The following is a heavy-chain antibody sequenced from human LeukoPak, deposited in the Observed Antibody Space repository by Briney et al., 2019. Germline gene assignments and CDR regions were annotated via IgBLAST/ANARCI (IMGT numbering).Heavy chain of an antibody. V-gene: IGHV4-4*02. Sequence: SETLSLTCAVSGGSIISSDWWSWVRQPPGKGLEWLGEIYHSGSTNYNPSLKSRVTISVDTSKNQFSLKLSSVTAADTAVYYCARAIAAAGILNYWGQGTLVTVSS. J-gene: IGHJ4*02. CDR3: ARAIAAAGILNY. CDR1: GGSIISSDW. D-gene: IGHD6-13*01. CDR2: IYHSGST.